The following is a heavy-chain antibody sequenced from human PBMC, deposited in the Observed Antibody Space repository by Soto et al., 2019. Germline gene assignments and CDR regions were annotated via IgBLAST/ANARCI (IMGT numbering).Heavy chain of an antibody. D-gene: IGHD6-19*01. CDR2: IYYSGST. CDR1: GGSISSSSYY. V-gene: IGHV4-39*01. Sequence: SETLSLTCTVSGGSISSSSYYWGWIRQPPGKGLEWIGSIYYSGSTYYNPSLKSRVTISVDTSKNQFSLKLSSVTAADTAVYYCARQGGWYSKHNGFAPWGQGTLVTVSS. J-gene: IGHJ5*02. CDR3: ARQGGWYSKHNGFAP.